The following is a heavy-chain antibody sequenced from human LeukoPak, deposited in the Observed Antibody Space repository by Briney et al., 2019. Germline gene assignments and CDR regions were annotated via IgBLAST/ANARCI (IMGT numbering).Heavy chain of an antibody. CDR1: GGSFSGYY. D-gene: IGHD5-12*01. CDR2: IYYSGST. J-gene: IGHJ5*02. Sequence: SETLSLTCAVYGGSFSGYYWSWIRQPPGKGLEWIGYIYYSGSTNYNPSLKSRVTISVDTSKNQFSLKLSSVTAADTAVYYCAREGDGYNYFGAWGQGTLVTVSS. V-gene: IGHV4-59*01. CDR3: AREGDGYNYFGA.